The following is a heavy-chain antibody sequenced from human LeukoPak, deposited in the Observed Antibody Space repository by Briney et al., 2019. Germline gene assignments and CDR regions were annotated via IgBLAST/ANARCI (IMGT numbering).Heavy chain of an antibody. CDR3: ARDIVATIYAFDY. J-gene: IGHJ4*02. V-gene: IGHV1-46*01. CDR1: GYTFTNYY. Sequence: GASVKVSCKTSGYTFTNYYIHWVRQAPGQGLEWMGVINPSGGTTAYAQKLQGRVTMTTDTSTSTAYMELRSLRSDDTAVYYCARDIVATIYAFDYWGQGTLVTVSS. D-gene: IGHD5-12*01. CDR2: INPSGGTT.